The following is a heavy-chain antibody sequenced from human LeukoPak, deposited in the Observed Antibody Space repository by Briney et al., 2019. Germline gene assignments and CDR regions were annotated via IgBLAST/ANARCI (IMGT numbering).Heavy chain of an antibody. CDR1: GFTFSSYS. CDR2: ISSSSSYI. CDR3: ASDMTTVTTLDY. J-gene: IGHJ4*02. Sequence: PGGSLRLSCAASGFTFSSYSMNWVRQAPGKGLEWVSSISSSSSYIYYADSVKGRFTISRDNAKNSLYLQMNSLRAEDTAVYYCASDMTTVTTLDYWGQGTLVTVSS. V-gene: IGHV3-21*01. D-gene: IGHD4-17*01.